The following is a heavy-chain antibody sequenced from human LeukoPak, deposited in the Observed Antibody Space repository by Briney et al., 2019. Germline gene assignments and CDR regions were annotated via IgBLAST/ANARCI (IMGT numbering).Heavy chain of an antibody. D-gene: IGHD2-8*01. CDR2: ISWNSGSI. Sequence: GGSLRLSCAASGFTFDDYAMHWVRQAPGKGLEWVSGISWNSGSIGYADSVKGRFTISRDNAKNSLYLQMNSLRAEDTALYYCAKDRSDNKTWYAGSHWGQGTLVTVSS. J-gene: IGHJ4*02. CDR1: GFTFDDYA. CDR3: AKDRSDNKTWYAGSH. V-gene: IGHV3-9*01.